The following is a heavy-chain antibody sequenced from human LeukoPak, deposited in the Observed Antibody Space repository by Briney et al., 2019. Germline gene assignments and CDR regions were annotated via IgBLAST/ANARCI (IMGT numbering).Heavy chain of an antibody. CDR2: ISYDGSNK. D-gene: IGHD5-18*01. CDR1: GFTFSSYG. CDR3: AKDREAMVRDGAFDI. V-gene: IGHV3-30*18. Sequence: GGSLRLSCAASGFTFSSYGMHWVRQAPGKGLEWVAVISYDGSNKYYADSVKGRFTISRDNSKNTLYLQMNSLRAEDTAVYYCAKDREAMVRDGAFDIWGQGTMVTVSS. J-gene: IGHJ3*02.